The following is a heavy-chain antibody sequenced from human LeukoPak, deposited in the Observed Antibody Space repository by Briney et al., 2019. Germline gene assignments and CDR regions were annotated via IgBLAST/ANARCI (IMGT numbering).Heavy chain of an antibody. CDR1: GFDFNTYG. J-gene: IGHJ1*01. CDR2: ISYDGTKE. Sequence: GGSLRLSCAASGFDFNTYGIHWVRQAPGKGVEWVAIISYDGTKEYYGDSVKGRFTISRDNSKNTVYLQMNSLRAEDTAVYYCARGGHIVVVTSGVLAEYFQHWGQGTLVTVSS. CDR3: ARGGHIVVVTSGVLAEYFQH. D-gene: IGHD2-21*02. V-gene: IGHV3-30*03.